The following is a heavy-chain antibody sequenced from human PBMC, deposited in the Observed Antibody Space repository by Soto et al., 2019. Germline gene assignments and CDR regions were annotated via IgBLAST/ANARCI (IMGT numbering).Heavy chain of an antibody. J-gene: IGHJ3*02. Sequence: SETLSLTCTVSGGSISNHYWSWIRQHPGKGLEWIGYIYYSGSTYYNPSLKSRVTISVDTSKNQFSLKLSSVTAADTAVYYCARVRGSYYDAFDIWGQGTMVTVSS. D-gene: IGHD1-26*01. CDR2: IYYSGST. V-gene: IGHV4-59*06. CDR3: ARVRGSYYDAFDI. CDR1: GGSISNHY.